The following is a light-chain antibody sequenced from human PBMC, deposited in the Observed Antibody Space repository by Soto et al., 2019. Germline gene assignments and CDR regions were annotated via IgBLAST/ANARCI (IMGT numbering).Light chain of an antibody. CDR1: SSDIGAYNG. Sequence: QSVLTQPASVSGSPGQAIAISCTGSSSDIGAYNGVSWYQQHPGKAPKLLIYDVNYRPSGVSNRFSGYKSGNTAPLTISGLQGEDAAVHYLISYTRYDSLVFGSGTQLPVL. V-gene: IGLV2-14*03. CDR3: ISYTRYDSLV. CDR2: DVN. J-gene: IGLJ1*01.